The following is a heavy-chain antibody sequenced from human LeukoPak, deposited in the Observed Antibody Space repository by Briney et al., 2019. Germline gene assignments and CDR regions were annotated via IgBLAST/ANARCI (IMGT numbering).Heavy chain of an antibody. CDR3: AVWYYYDSSGYYPGNFDY. CDR2: ISGSGGST. J-gene: IGHJ4*02. V-gene: IGHV3-23*01. CDR1: GFTFSSYG. D-gene: IGHD3-22*01. Sequence: GGSLRLSCAASGFTFSSYGMHWVRQAPGKGLEWVSAISGSGGSTYYADSVKGRFTISRDNSKNTLYLQMNSLRVEDTAVYYCAVWYYYDSSGYYPGNFDYWGQGTLVTVSS.